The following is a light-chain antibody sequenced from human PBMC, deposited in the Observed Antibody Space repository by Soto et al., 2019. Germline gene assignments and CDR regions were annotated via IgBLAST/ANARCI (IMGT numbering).Light chain of an antibody. J-gene: IGLJ3*02. CDR2: EVS. V-gene: IGLV2-14*01. CDR1: SSDVGNCNC. Sequence: QSALTQPASVSGSPGQSITISCTGASSDVGNCNCVSWYQQHPGKAPKLMFYEVSNRPSGVSDRFSGSKAGNTASLTISGLQAEDEADYYCSSFTTSSTWVFGGGTKLTVL. CDR3: SSFTTSSTWV.